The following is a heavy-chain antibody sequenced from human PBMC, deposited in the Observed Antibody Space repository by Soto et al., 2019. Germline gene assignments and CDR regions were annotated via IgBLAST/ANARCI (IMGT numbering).Heavy chain of an antibody. J-gene: IGHJ4*02. CDR3: ARESEDLTSNFDY. Sequence: EEKLLESGGGLVQSGGSLRLSCAASGFTFSHYAMNWVRQAPGKGLEWISSISSTTNYIYYGDSMKGRFTISRDNAKNSLYLEMNSLRAEDTAVYYCARESEDLTSNFDYWGQGTLVTVSS. V-gene: IGHV3-21*06. CDR1: GFTFSHYA. CDR2: ISSTTNYI.